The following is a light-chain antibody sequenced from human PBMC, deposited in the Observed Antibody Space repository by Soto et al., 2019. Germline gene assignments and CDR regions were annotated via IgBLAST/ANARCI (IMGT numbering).Light chain of an antibody. CDR2: RDS. CDR1: NIGSKN. V-gene: IGLV3-9*01. J-gene: IGLJ2*01. Sequence: ELTQPLSVSVALGQTARITCGENNIGSKNVHWYQQKPGQAPVLVIYRDSNRPSGIPERFSGSNSGNTATLTISRAQAGDEADYYCQVWDSSTVVFGGGTKLTVL. CDR3: QVWDSSTVV.